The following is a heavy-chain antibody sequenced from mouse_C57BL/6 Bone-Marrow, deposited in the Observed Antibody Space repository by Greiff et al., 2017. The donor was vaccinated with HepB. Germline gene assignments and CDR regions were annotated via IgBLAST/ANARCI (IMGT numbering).Heavy chain of an antibody. CDR1: GFNIKDYY. CDR2: IDPEDGET. J-gene: IGHJ2*01. CDR3: ARSRDYGSSTCFDY. V-gene: IGHV14-2*01. D-gene: IGHD1-1*01. Sequence: VQLQQSGAELVKPGASVKLSCTASGFNIKDYYMHWVKQRTEQGLEWIGRIDPEDGETKYAPKFKGKATITADTSSNTAYLQLSSLTSEDTAVDYCARSRDYGSSTCFDYWGQGTTLTVSS.